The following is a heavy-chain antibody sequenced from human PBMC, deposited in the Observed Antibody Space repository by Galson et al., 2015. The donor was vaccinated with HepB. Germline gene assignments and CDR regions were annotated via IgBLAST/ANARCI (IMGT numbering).Heavy chain of an antibody. J-gene: IGHJ3*02. D-gene: IGHD6-19*01. CDR1: GFTFSSYA. CDR3: AKGRIAVAGFDAFDI. Sequence: SLRLSCAASGFTFSSYAMSWVRQAPGKGPKWVSTISGSGGSTYYADSVKGRFTISRDNSKNTLYLQMSSLRAEDTAIYYCAKGRIAVAGFDAFDIWGQGTMVTVSS. V-gene: IGHV3-23*01. CDR2: ISGSGGST.